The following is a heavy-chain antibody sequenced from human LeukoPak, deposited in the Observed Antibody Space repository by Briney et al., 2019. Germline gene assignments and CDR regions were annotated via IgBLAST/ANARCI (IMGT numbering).Heavy chain of an antibody. D-gene: IGHD5-12*01. CDR1: GYTFTSSG. CDR3: ARLRLRGYSPIDC. V-gene: IGHV1-18*01. CDR2: ISAYNGNT. Sequence: ASVKVSCKASGYTFTSSGISWVRQAPGQGLESMGWISAYNGNTNYAQKLQGRVTMTTDTSTSTAYMELRSLRSDDTAVYYCARLRLRGYSPIDCWGQGTLVTVSS. J-gene: IGHJ4*02.